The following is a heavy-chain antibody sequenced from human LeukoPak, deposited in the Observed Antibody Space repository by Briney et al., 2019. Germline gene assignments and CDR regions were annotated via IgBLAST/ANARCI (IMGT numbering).Heavy chain of an antibody. CDR1: GFTFSSYS. CDR2: ISSSSSYI. D-gene: IGHD1-1*01. J-gene: IGHJ6*02. V-gene: IGHV3-21*01. Sequence: SPGGSLRLSCAASGFTFSSYSMTWVRQAPGKGLEWVSSISSSSSYIYYADSVKGRFTISRDNAKNSLYLQMNSLRAEDTAVYYCTAPRGTGYDMDVWGQGTTVTVSS. CDR3: TAPRGTGYDMDV.